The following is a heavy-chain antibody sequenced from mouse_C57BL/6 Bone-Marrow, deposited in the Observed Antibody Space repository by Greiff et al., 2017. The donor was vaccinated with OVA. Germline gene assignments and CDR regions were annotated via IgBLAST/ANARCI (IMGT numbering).Heavy chain of an antibody. CDR3: ARRLRQGFAY. V-gene: IGHV1-50*01. CDR1: GYTFTSYW. CDR2: IDPSDSYT. J-gene: IGHJ3*01. Sequence: QVQLQQSGAELVKPGASVKLSCKASGYTFTSYWMQWVKQRPGQGLEWIGEIDPSDSYTNYNQKFKGKATLTVDTSSSTAYMQLSSLTSEDSAVYYCARRLRQGFAYWGQGTLVTVSA. D-gene: IGHD2-4*01.